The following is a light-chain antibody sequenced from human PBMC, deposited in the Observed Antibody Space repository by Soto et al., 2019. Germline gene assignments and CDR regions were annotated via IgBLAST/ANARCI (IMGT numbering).Light chain of an antibody. Sequence: DIQMTQSPSTLSGSVGDRVTITCRASQSLGNWLAWYQQKPGKAPELLIHDASSLENGVSSRFSGSGSGTEFTLTISSLQPDDFATYICQQYNSFPATFGQGTKVDIK. CDR1: QSLGNW. V-gene: IGKV1-5*01. CDR3: QQYNSFPAT. J-gene: IGKJ1*01. CDR2: DAS.